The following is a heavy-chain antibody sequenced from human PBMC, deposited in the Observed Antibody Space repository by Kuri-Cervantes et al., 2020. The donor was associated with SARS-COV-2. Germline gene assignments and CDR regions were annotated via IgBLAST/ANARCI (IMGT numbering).Heavy chain of an antibody. CDR1: GFTFSSYA. CDR3: ARRSGSYYSYYFDY. Sequence: GGSLRLSCAASGFTFSSYAMHWVRQAPGKGLEWVAVISYDGSNKYYADSVKGRFTISRDNSKNTPYLQMNSLRAEDTAVYYCARRSGSYYSYYFDYWGQGTLVTVSS. J-gene: IGHJ4*02. CDR2: ISYDGSNK. D-gene: IGHD1-26*01. V-gene: IGHV3-30-3*01.